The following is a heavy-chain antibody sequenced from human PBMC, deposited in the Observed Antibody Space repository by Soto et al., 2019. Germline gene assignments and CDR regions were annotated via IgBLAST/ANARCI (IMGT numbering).Heavy chain of an antibody. J-gene: IGHJ5*02. V-gene: IGHV4-39*01. Sequence: SETLSLTCTVSGGCISRSSYYWGWIRQPPGKGLEWIGSIYYSGSTDYNPSLKSRVTISVDTSKNQFSLKLSSVTAADTAVYYWARLGSWNLRNWVDPWSQGTLVTVS. CDR3: ARLGSWNLRNWVDP. D-gene: IGHD1-7*01. CDR1: GGCISRSSYY. CDR2: IYYSGST.